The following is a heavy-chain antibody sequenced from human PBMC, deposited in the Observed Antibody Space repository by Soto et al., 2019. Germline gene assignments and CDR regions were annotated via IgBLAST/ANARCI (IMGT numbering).Heavy chain of an antibody. CDR1: GGSISSYY. D-gene: IGHD4-17*01. J-gene: IGHJ4*02. CDR3: ARRYGRTVDY. CDR2: IYYSGST. Sequence: PSETLSLTCTVSGGSISSYYWSWIRQPPGKGLEWIGYIYYSGSTNYNPSLKSRVTISVDTSKNQFSLKLSSVTAADTAVYYCARRYGRTVDYWGQGTRVTLPS. V-gene: IGHV4-59*08.